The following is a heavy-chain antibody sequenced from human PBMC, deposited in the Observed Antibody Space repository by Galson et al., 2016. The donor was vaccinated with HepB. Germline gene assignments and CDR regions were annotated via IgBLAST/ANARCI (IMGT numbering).Heavy chain of an antibody. CDR1: GASIISTNYN. V-gene: IGHV4-39*01. J-gene: IGHJ5*02. Sequence: SETLSLTCTVSGASIISTNYNWGWIRQPPGKGLEWIASIFHTGRSDYNPSLQSRVTISVDTSMTPFSLSLRSVSTADTATYFCARHPTGYPNWFDRWGHGTLVVVSS. CDR2: IFHTGRS. CDR3: ARHPTGYPNWFDR. D-gene: IGHD3-9*01.